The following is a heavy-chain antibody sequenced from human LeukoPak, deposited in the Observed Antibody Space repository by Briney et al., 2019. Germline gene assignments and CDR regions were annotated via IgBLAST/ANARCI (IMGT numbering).Heavy chain of an antibody. CDR1: GFTFSSYG. J-gene: IGHJ3*02. CDR3: AGRITMVRGVINDAFDI. D-gene: IGHD3-10*01. Sequence: GGSLRQYGAAAGFTFSSYGINLVGQAESPVLPLVSSISSSSSTIYYADSVKGRFTISRDNAKNSLYLQMNSLRDEDTAVYYCAGRITMVRGVINDAFDIWGQGTMVTVSS. V-gene: IGHV3-48*02. CDR2: ISSSSSTI.